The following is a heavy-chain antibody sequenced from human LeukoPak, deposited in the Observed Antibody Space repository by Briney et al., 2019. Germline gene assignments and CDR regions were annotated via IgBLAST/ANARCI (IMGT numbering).Heavy chain of an antibody. CDR2: IYYSGST. CDR1: GGSISSSSYY. J-gene: IGHJ4*02. D-gene: IGHD4-23*01. Sequence: SETLSLTCTVSGGSISSSSYYWGWIRQPPGKGLEWIGSIYYSGSTYYNPSLKSRVTISVDTSKNQFSLKLSSVTAADTAVYYCARVTNDYGGEYYFDYWGQGTLVTVSS. CDR3: ARVTNDYGGEYYFDY. V-gene: IGHV4-39*07.